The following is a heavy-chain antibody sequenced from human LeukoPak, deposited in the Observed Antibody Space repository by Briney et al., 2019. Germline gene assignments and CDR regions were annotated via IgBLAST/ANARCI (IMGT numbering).Heavy chain of an antibody. CDR2: IYHTGST. CDR1: GASISSGTYS. Sequence: SETLSLTCTVSGASISSGTYSWSWIRQPPGEGLEWIGYIYHTGSTYYNPSLTSRVTISVDRSKNQFSLNLNSVTAADTALYYCARGDGSGSGRWFDPWGQGTLITVSS. D-gene: IGHD3-10*01. CDR3: ARGDGSGSGRWFDP. V-gene: IGHV4-30-2*01. J-gene: IGHJ5*02.